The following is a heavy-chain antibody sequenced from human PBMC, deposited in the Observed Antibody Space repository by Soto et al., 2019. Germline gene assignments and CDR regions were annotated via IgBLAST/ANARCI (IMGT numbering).Heavy chain of an antibody. J-gene: IGHJ4*02. Sequence: QVQLVQSGAEAKKPGSSVKVSCKASGGTFSSYTISWVRQAPGQGLEWMGRIIPILGIANYAQKFQGRVTITADKSTSTAYMELSSLRSEDTAVYYCARDRYCSGGSCYSHWGQGTLVTVSS. CDR2: IIPILGIA. D-gene: IGHD2-15*01. V-gene: IGHV1-69*08. CDR1: GGTFSSYT. CDR3: ARDRYCSGGSCYSH.